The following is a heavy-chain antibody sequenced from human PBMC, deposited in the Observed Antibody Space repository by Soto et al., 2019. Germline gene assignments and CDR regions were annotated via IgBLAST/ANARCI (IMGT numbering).Heavy chain of an antibody. Sequence: PGGSLRLSCAASGYTFSSYWMHWVRQAPGKGLVWVSRVNGDGGNTHYAASVRGRFTISRDNSKNTVFRQMSGLGVADSAVYYCVKVSGYCTGGSCFSYFDYWGQGALVTVSS. V-gene: IGHV3-74*01. D-gene: IGHD2-15*01. CDR2: VNGDGGNT. J-gene: IGHJ4*02. CDR1: GYTFSSYW. CDR3: VKVSGYCTGGSCFSYFDY.